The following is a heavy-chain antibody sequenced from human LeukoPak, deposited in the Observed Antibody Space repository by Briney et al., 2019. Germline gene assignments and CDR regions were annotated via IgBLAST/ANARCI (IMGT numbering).Heavy chain of an antibody. D-gene: IGHD1-26*01. CDR3: VRDRVGPDY. J-gene: IGHJ4*02. CDR2: ITDDATT. CDR1: GFTFSSNW. Sequence: PGGSLRLSCAASGFTFSSNWMHWVRQGPGKGLVWVSRITDDATTTYADSVKGRFTISRDNAKNILYLQMNSLRAEDTAVYYCVRDRVGPDYWGQGTLVTVSS. V-gene: IGHV3-74*03.